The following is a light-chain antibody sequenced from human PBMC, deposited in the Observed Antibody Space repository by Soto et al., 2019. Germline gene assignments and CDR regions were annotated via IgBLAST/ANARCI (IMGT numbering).Light chain of an antibody. J-gene: IGKJ1*01. CDR1: QSVSSN. CDR2: GAS. CDR3: QQYNNWGT. Sequence: EIVMTQSPATLSVSPGERATLSCRASQSVSSNLAWYQQKPGQAPRLLIYGASTRATGIPARFSGSGSGTEFTLNISSLQSEDVAVYYCQQYNNWGTFGQGTKVEIK. V-gene: IGKV3-15*01.